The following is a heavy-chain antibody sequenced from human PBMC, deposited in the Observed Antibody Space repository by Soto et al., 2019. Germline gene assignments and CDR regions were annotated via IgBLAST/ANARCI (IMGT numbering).Heavy chain of an antibody. CDR2: INPSNGDT. CDR3: AGGVGATAATFDY. V-gene: IGHV1-3*01. Sequence: GASVKVSCKASGDTFTDYAIHWVRQAPRQRLEWLAWINPSNGDTQYSQKFQGRVTLTRDTSATTAYMELSSLRSEDTSVYFCAGGVGATAATFDYWGQGTLVTVSS. J-gene: IGHJ4*02. CDR1: GDTFTDYA. D-gene: IGHD1-26*01.